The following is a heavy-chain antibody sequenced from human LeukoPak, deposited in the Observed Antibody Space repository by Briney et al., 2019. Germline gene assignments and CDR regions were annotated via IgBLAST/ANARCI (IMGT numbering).Heavy chain of an antibody. CDR1: GYSISSGYY. CDR2: IYHSGST. J-gene: IGHJ4*02. Sequence: PSETLSLICTVSGYSISSGYYWGWIRQPPGKGLEWIGSIYHSGSTYYNPSLKSRVTISVDTSKNQFSLKLSSVTAADTAVYYCARAGGYYDSSGYLFYWGQGTLVTVSS. V-gene: IGHV4-38-2*02. CDR3: ARAGGYYDSSGYLFY. D-gene: IGHD3-22*01.